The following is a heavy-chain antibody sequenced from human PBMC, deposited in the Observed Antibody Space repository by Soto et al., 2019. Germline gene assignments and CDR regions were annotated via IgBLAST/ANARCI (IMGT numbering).Heavy chain of an antibody. CDR2: IYSGGST. J-gene: IGHJ6*02. CDR3: AKDVLRFLEWLAFYGMDV. V-gene: IGHV3-66*01. D-gene: IGHD3-3*01. Sequence: PGGSLRLSCAASGFTVSSNYMSWVRQAPGKGLEWVLVIYSGGSTYYADSVKGRFTISRDNSKNTLYLQMNSLRAEDTAVYYCAKDVLRFLEWLAFYGMDVWGQGTTVTVSS. CDR1: GFTVSSNY.